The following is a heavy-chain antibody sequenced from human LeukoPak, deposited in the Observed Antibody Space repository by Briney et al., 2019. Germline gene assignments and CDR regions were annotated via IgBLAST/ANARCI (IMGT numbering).Heavy chain of an antibody. V-gene: IGHV3-48*04. D-gene: IGHD3-3*01. Sequence: GGSLRLSCAASGFTFSSYGMNWVRQAPGKGLEWVSYISSSGSTIYYADSVKGRFTISRDNAKNSLYLQMNSLRAEDTAVYYCARDHAFSYYYYYMDVWGKGTTVTVS. CDR1: GFTFSSYG. J-gene: IGHJ6*03. CDR2: ISSSGSTI. CDR3: ARDHAFSYYYYYMDV.